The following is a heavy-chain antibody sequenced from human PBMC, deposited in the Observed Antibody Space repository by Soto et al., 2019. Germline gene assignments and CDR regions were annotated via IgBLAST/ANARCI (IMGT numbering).Heavy chain of an antibody. CDR3: GRAFDRSGLY. J-gene: IGHJ4*02. D-gene: IGHD3-22*01. CDR1: GYTFRNYY. CDR2: INPSGGAT. Sequence: ASVKVSCKGSGYTFRNYYIHWVRQAPGQGLEWMGLINPSGGATSYSQRFQGRVTITKDSSTSTVYMELSSLGSEDTAVYYCGRAFDRSGLYWGQGTLVTVSS. V-gene: IGHV1-46*01.